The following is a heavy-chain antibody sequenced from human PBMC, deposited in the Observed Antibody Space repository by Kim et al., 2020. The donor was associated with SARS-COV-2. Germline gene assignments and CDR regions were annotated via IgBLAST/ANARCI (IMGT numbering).Heavy chain of an antibody. CDR2: IFYSGSI. J-gene: IGHJ4*02. CDR3: ASHNLRRGYDYGYFDY. CDR1: GGSISSNTYY. V-gene: IGHV4-39*01. Sequence: SETLSLTCTVSGGSISSNTYYWGWIRQPPGKGLELIASIFYSGSIYYNPSLKSRVTMSVDTSNNQFSLKLSSVTAADTAVYYCASHNLRRGYDYGYFDYWGQGILVTVSS. D-gene: IGHD5-12*01.